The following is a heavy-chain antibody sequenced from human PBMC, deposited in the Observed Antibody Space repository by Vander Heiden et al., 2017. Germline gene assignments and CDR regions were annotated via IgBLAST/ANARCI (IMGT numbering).Heavy chain of an antibody. V-gene: IGHV3-21*01. CDR3: ARDLTGSGIDY. CDR2: ISSSSSYI. D-gene: IGHD3-10*01. Sequence: EVQLVESGGGLVKPGGSLRLSCAASGFTFSSYSMNWVRQAPGKGLEWVSSISSSSSYIYYADSVKGRFTISRDNAKNSLYLQMNSLRAEDTAVYYCARDLTGSGIDYWGQGTLVTVSS. CDR1: GFTFSSYS. J-gene: IGHJ4*02.